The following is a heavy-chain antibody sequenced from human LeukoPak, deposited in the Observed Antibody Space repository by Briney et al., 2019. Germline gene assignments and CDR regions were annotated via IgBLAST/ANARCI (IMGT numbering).Heavy chain of an antibody. V-gene: IGHV1-2*02. D-gene: IGHD5-12*01. CDR2: INPKSGGT. J-gene: IGHJ4*02. CDR1: GYTFAAYY. CDR3: ARRYSGYEGIDY. Sequence: ASVKVSCKASGYTFAAYYMHWVRQAPGQGLEWMGWINPKSGGTNYAQKFQGRVTMTRDTSISTAYMELSRLRSDDTAVYYCARRYSGYEGIDYWGQGTLVTVSS.